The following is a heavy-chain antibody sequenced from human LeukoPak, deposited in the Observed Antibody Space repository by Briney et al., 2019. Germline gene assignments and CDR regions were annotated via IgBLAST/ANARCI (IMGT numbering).Heavy chain of an antibody. Sequence: PGGSLRLFCAASRLLFIDYEMIWVRRAPGKGLEWVSYISNSGTTIYYADSVQGLFSNSRDNAKNSLYLQMSSLRGEDTGVDYCARDRCSGWLFDVWGQGTRVSVSS. CDR2: ISNSGTTI. D-gene: IGHD6-19*01. J-gene: IGHJ4*02. CDR1: RLLFIDYE. CDR3: ARDRCSGWLFDV. V-gene: IGHV3-48*03.